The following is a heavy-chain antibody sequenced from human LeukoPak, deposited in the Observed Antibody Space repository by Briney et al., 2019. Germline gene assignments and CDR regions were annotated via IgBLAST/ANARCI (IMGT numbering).Heavy chain of an antibody. CDR3: ARYPGYKVRRVRDADY. CDR1: GFTFSSYW. Sequence: GGSLRLSCAASGFTFSSYWMSWVRQAPGKGLEWVANLKQDGSEKYYVDSVKGRFTISRDNAKNSLYLQMNSLRAEDTAVYYCARYPGYKVRRVRDADYWGQGTLVTVSS. J-gene: IGHJ4*02. D-gene: IGHD3-10*01. V-gene: IGHV3-7*01. CDR2: LKQDGSEK.